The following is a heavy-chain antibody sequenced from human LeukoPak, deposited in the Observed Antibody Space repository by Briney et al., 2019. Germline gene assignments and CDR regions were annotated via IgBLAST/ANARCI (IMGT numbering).Heavy chain of an antibody. J-gene: IGHJ4*02. CDR2: ISGSGGTT. Sequence: QPGGSLRLSCAASGLTFSTYAMSWVRQAPGKGLEWVSAISGSGGTTYYADSVKGGFTISRDNSKNTLYLQMNSLRAEDTAVYYCAKDPPTYYYDSSGYSDWGQGTLVTVSS. V-gene: IGHV3-23*01. D-gene: IGHD3-22*01. CDR3: AKDPPTYYYDSSGYSD. CDR1: GLTFSTYA.